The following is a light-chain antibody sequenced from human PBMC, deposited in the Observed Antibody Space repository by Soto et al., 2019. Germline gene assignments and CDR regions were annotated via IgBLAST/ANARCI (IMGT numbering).Light chain of an antibody. V-gene: IGKV3-15*01. CDR2: GAS. CDR3: QQYNNWLSIT. Sequence: EIVMTQSPATLSVSPGERATLSCRASQSVVTNLAWYQQKPGQAPRLLIYGASTMATGVPVRFSGSGSRTEFTLIISSLKSDDFAIYYCQQYNNWLSITFGQGTRLEIK. J-gene: IGKJ5*01. CDR1: QSVVTN.